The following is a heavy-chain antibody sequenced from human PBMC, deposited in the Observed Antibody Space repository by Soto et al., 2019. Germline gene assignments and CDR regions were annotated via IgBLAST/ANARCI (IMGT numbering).Heavy chain of an antibody. D-gene: IGHD3-16*01. CDR1: GGTFSSYA. J-gene: IGHJ6*02. V-gene: IGHV1-69*01. CDR3: ARGNDYPHARYYGMDV. CDR2: IIPIFGTA. Sequence: QVQLVQSGAEVKKPGSSVKVSCKASGGTFSSYAISWVRQAPGQGLEWMGGIIPIFGTANYAQTFKGRVTITADESTSTDYMELSSLRSDDTAVYYCARGNDYPHARYYGMDVWGQGTTVTRSS.